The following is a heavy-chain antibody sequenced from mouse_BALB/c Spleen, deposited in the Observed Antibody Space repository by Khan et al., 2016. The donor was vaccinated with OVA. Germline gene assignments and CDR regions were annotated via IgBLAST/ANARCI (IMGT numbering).Heavy chain of an antibody. V-gene: IGHV5-17*02. D-gene: IGHD1-1*01. J-gene: IGHJ2*01. CDR3: ATSYYYGYYFDY. Sequence: EVELVESGGGLVQPGGSRKLSCAASGFTFSSYGMHWVRQAPEKGLEWVAYISGDSSTIYYTATVKGRFPISRDNPKNTLSLQMTSLMSEDTAMYYCATSYYYGYYFDYWGPGTTLTVSS. CDR1: GFTFSSYG. CDR2: ISGDSSTI.